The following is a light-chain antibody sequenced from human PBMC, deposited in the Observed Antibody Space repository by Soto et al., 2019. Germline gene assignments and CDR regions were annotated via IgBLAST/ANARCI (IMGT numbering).Light chain of an antibody. CDR1: QGISSW. CDR3: QQANSFPIT. Sequence: DLQMTQSPSSVSASVGARVTITCRASQGISSWLAWYQEKQGTAPNLLIYAASSLQSGVPSRFRGSESGTDLTITISSLQPEDCEIYFGQQANSFPITFGQGTRLEIK. CDR2: AAS. J-gene: IGKJ5*01. V-gene: IGKV1-12*01.